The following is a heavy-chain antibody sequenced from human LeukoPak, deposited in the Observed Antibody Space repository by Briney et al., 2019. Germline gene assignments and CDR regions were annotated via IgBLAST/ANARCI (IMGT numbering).Heavy chain of an antibody. CDR3: AIDGSGYDPAYFDY. D-gene: IGHD3-22*01. J-gene: IGHJ4*02. V-gene: IGHV1-69*05. CDR1: GGTFSSYA. Sequence: ASVKVSCKASGGTFSSYAISWVRQAPGQGLEWMGRIIPIFGTANYAQKFQGGVTITTDESTSTAYMELSSLRSEDTAVYYCAIDGSGYDPAYFDYWGQGTLVTVSS. CDR2: IIPIFGTA.